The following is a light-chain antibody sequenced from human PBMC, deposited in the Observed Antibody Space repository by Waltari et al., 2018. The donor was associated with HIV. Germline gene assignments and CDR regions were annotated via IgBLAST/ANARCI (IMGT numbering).Light chain of an antibody. V-gene: IGKV3-15*01. Sequence: ERVMTQSPATLSVSPGERATLSCRASQSVSSNLAWYQQTPGQAPRLLIYGASTRATGIPARFSGSGSGTDFTLTIGSLQSEDFAVYYCQQRSNWPTFGGGTKVEIK. J-gene: IGKJ4*01. CDR3: QQRSNWPT. CDR2: GAS. CDR1: QSVSSN.